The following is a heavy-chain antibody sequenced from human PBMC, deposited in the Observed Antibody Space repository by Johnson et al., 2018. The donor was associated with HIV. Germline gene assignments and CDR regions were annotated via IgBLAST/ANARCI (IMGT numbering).Heavy chain of an antibody. CDR1: GFTFSSYW. V-gene: IGHV3-7*01. J-gene: IGHJ3*02. CDR3: ARDPVSHYYDSSGSLDDAFDI. CDR2: IKQDGSEK. Sequence: VQLVESGGGLVQPGGSLRLSCAASGFTFSSYWMSWVRQAPGKGLEWVANIKQDGSEKYYVDSVKGRFTISRDNAKNSLYLQMNSLRAEDTAVYYCARDPVSHYYDSSGSLDDAFDIWGQGTMVTVSS. D-gene: IGHD3-22*01.